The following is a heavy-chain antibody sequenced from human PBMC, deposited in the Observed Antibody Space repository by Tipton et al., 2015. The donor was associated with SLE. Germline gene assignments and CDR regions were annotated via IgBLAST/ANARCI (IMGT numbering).Heavy chain of an antibody. CDR2: IKKKTDGGKT. D-gene: IGHD1-26*01. V-gene: IGHV3-15*01. CDR3: TSPNTIVGSSGYYY. CDR1: GFTFSNAW. J-gene: IGHJ4*02. Sequence: SLRLSCAASGFTFSNAWMNWVRQAPGKGLEWVGRIKKKTDGGKTDYAAHVKGRFSISRDDSKNMLYLQMNSLKTVDPAVYYCTSPNTIVGSSGYYYWGQGTLGAFSS.